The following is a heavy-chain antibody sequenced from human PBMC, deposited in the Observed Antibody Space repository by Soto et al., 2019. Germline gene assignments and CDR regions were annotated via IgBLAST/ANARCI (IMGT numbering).Heavy chain of an antibody. D-gene: IGHD6-25*01. Sequence: GGSMRLSCAASGITLSDFYMTWVRKATGPALDCLPYISPANNYRESAHSVQGPPILSRDNAKNSLYLQTNSLRDEDTAIYYCVGGGGLGQFDLWVQGTVVTVSS. CDR2: ISPANNYR. V-gene: IGHV3-11*06. J-gene: IGHJ5*02. CDR3: VGGGGLGQFDL. CDR1: GITLSDFY.